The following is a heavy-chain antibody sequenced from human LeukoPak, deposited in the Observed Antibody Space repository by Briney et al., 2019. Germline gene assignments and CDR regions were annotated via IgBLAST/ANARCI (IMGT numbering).Heavy chain of an antibody. J-gene: IGHJ4*02. CDR3: TTWATSFDY. Sequence: PGGSLRLSCTASGFTFGDYAMSWVRQAPGKGLEWVGFITGKAYGGTTEYAASVKGRFTISRDDSKSIAYLQMNSLKTEDTAVYYCTTWATSFDYWGQGTLVTVSS. V-gene: IGHV3-49*04. CDR1: GFTFGDYA. CDR2: ITGKAYGGTT.